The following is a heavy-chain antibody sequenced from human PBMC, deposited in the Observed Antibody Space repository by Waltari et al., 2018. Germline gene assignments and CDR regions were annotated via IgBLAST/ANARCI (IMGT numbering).Heavy chain of an antibody. CDR1: GYSISSGYY. D-gene: IGHD6-13*01. J-gene: IGHJ5*02. Sequence: QVQLQESGPGLVKPSETLSLTCAVSGYSISSGYYWGWIRQPPGKGLEWIGSIYHSGSTYYNPSLKSRVTISVDTSKNQCSLKLSSVTAADTAVYYCARHHLGAAAAGNWFDPWGQGTLVTVSS. CDR2: IYHSGST. V-gene: IGHV4-38-2*01. CDR3: ARHHLGAAAAGNWFDP.